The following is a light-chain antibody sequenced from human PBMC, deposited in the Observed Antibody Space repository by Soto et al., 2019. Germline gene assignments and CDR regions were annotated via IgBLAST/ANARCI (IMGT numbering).Light chain of an antibody. CDR1: PSVPNY. V-gene: IGKV3-11*01. CDR2: GAF. Sequence: EIVLTQSPATLSLSPGERATLSCRASPSVPNYLAWYQQKPGQAPRLLIYGAFNRATGIPARFSGSGSGADFTLTISSLEPEDFAVYYCHQRQSWPRTFGQGTKVDIK. J-gene: IGKJ1*01. CDR3: HQRQSWPRT.